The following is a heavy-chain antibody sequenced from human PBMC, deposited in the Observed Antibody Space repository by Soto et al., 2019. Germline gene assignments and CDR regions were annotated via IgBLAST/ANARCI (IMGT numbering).Heavy chain of an antibody. V-gene: IGHV3-23*01. CDR1: GFTFSSYA. Sequence: GGSLRLSCAASGFTFSSYAMSWVRQAPGKGLEWVSAISGSGGSTYYADSVKGRFTISRDNSKNTLYLQMNSLRAEDKAVYYCAKTALANYYDSSGPTDYWGQGTLVTVSS. D-gene: IGHD3-22*01. CDR3: AKTALANYYDSSGPTDY. CDR2: ISGSGGST. J-gene: IGHJ4*02.